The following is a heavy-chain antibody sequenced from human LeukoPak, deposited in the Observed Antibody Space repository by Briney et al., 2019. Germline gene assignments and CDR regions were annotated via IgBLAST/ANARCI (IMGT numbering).Heavy chain of an antibody. CDR2: IGTYGGDT. V-gene: IGHV1-18*01. Sequence: ASVKVSCKATSRISWVRQAHGQGLEWMGWIGTYGGDTYYAQKFQGRITVTTDTSTSTVYMELRNLRSDDTAVYYCARDLWNFYDDSGYNRDFDSWGQGTLVTVSS. J-gene: IGHJ5*01. D-gene: IGHD3-22*01. CDR3: ARDLWNFYDDSGYNRDFDS. CDR1: TSR.